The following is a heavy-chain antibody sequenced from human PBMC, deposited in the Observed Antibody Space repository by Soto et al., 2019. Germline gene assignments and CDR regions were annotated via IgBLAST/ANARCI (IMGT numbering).Heavy chain of an antibody. CDR3: ARYSSGSSDPRLDY. CDR1: GASIRKSNW. Sequence: SETLPLPCPASGASIRKSNWWNWVRRPPGKGLEWIGEIFHSGNINYNPSLKSRVTVSLDKSKNQFSLRLTSVTAADTAVYYCARYSSGSSDPRLDYWGQGTPVT. V-gene: IGHV4-4*02. CDR2: IFHSGNI. D-gene: IGHD6-19*01. J-gene: IGHJ4*02.